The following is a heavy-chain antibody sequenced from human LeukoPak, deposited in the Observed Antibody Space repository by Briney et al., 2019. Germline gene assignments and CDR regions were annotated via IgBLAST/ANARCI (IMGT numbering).Heavy chain of an antibody. CDR1: GGSISSGSYY. Sequence: SETLSLTCTVSGGSISSGSYYWSSIRQPAGKGLEWIGRIYTSGSTNYNPSLKSRVTISVDTSKNQFSLKLSSVTAADTAVYYCAREIGRIGVVVIAWYFDLWGRGTLVTVSS. J-gene: IGHJ2*01. CDR2: IYTSGST. CDR3: AREIGRIGVVVIAWYFDL. D-gene: IGHD3-22*01. V-gene: IGHV4-61*02.